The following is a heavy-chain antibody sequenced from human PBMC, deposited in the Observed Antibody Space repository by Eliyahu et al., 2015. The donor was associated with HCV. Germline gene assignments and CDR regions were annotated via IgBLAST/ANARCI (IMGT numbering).Heavy chain of an antibody. CDR2: IFFSGST. D-gene: IGHD4-17*01. CDR3: ARXLPVTTGAFDS. J-gene: IGHJ4*02. Sequence: QLHLEESGPGPVKPSETLSLTCTVSGGSXXRTTYYWGWIRQPPGKGLEFIGTIFFSGSTYYNPSLKSRVTISVDTSKNHFSLKLSSVTAADTAVYYCARXLPVTTGAFDSWGQGTLVTVSS. CDR1: GGSXXRTTYY. V-gene: IGHV4-39*02.